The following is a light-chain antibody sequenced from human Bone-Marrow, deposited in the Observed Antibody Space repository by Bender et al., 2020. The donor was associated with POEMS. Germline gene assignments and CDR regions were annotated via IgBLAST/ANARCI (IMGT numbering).Light chain of an antibody. CDR3: QAWDRYTRI. Sequence: SYVLIQPPSVSVAPGQTASISCGGNNIGSKSVHWYQQKPGQAPVLVVFDDSDRPSGIPERLSGSNSGNTATLTISGAQAMDEADYYCQAWDRYTRIFGGGTKVTVL. CDR2: DDS. V-gene: IGLV3-21*02. CDR1: NIGSKS. J-gene: IGLJ2*01.